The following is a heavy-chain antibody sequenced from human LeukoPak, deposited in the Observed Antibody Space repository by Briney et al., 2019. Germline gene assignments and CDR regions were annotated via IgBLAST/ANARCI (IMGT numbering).Heavy chain of an antibody. D-gene: IGHD3-3*01. CDR2: ISGSGGST. J-gene: IGHJ4*02. CDR1: GFTFSSYA. Sequence: HAGGSLRLSCAASGFTFSSYAMSWVRQAPGKGLEWVSAISGSGGSTYYADSVKGRFTISRDNSKNTLYLQMNSLRAEDTAVYYCAKLRFGVVRVDYFDYWGQGTLVTVSS. CDR3: AKLRFGVVRVDYFDY. V-gene: IGHV3-23*01.